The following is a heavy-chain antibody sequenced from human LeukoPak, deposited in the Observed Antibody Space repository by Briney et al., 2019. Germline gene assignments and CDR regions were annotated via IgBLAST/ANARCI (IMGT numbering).Heavy chain of an antibody. CDR3: AKGYCSGGSCYSSDWFDP. CDR2: ISGSGGST. V-gene: IGHV3-23*01. CDR1: GFTFSSYA. Sequence: GGSLRLSCAASGFTFSSYAMSWVRQAPGKGLEWVSAISGSGGSTYYADSVKGRFTISRDNSKNTLYLQMNSLRAEDTAVYYCAKGYCSGGSCYSSDWFDPWGQGTLVTVSS. D-gene: IGHD2-15*01. J-gene: IGHJ5*02.